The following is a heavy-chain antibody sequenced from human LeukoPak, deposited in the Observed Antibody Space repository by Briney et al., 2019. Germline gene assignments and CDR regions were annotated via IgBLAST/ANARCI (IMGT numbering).Heavy chain of an antibody. J-gene: IGHJ4*02. CDR3: ARGLHDRSWYGAH. CDR1: GFTFSDYT. V-gene: IGHV3-30*04. D-gene: IGHD6-13*01. Sequence: GRSLRLSCAASGFTFSDYTMQWVRQAPGKGLEWVALLPPDGSYQYYGDSLKGRFTISRDNFKNALYLQMNSLRLEATAVYYCARGLHDRSWYGAHWGQGTLLSVSS. CDR2: LPPDGSYQ.